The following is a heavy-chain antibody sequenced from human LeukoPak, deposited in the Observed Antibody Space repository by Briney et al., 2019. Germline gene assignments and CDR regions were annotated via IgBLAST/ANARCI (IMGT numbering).Heavy chain of an antibody. V-gene: IGHV4-34*01. J-gene: IGHJ3*02. CDR1: GGSFSGYY. D-gene: IGHD2-15*01. CDR2: INHSGST. Sequence: SETLSLTCAVYGGSFSGYYWSWIRQPPGKGLEWIGEINHSGSTNYNPSLKSRVTISVDTSKNQFSLKLSSVTAADTAVYYCARILGYCSGGSCYRSDDAFDIWGQGTMVTFSS. CDR3: ARILGYCSGGSCYRSDDAFDI.